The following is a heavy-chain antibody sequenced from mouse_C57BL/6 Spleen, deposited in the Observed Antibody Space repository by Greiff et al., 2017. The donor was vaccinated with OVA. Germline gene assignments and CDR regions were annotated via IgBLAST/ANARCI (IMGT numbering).Heavy chain of an antibody. D-gene: IGHD2-2*01. V-gene: IGHV1-55*01. CDR3: ASLWSRRGGFDY. Sequence: QVQLQQPGAELVKPGASVKMSCKASGYTFTSYWITWVKQRPGQGLEWIGDIYPGSGSTNYNEKFKSKATLLVDTSSSTAYMQLSSLTSEDSAVYYCASLWSRRGGFDYWGQGTTLTVSS. CDR2: IYPGSGST. J-gene: IGHJ2*01. CDR1: GYTFTSYW.